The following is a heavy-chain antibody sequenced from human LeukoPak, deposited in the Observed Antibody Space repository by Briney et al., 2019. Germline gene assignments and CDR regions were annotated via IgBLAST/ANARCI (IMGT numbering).Heavy chain of an antibody. V-gene: IGHV1-2*02. D-gene: IGHD5-18*01. Sequence: ASVKVSCEASGYTFTGYYMHWVRQAPGQGLGWMGWINPNSGGTNYAQKFQGRVTMTRDTSISTAYMELSRLRSDDTAVYYCARDTAMVTYWFDPWGQGTLVTVSS. J-gene: IGHJ5*02. CDR2: INPNSGGT. CDR3: ARDTAMVTYWFDP. CDR1: GYTFTGYY.